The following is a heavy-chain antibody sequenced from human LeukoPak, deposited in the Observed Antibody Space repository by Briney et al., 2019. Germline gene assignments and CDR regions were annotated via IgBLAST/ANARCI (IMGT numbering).Heavy chain of an antibody. D-gene: IGHD5-12*01. V-gene: IGHV1-69*13. CDR3: ARDRDIVATNHFDY. J-gene: IGHJ4*02. CDR1: GCTFSSYA. Sequence: SLTVSCKASGCTFSSYAISWVRQAPGQGLKWMGGIIPIFGTANYAQKFQGRVTITADESTSTAYMELSSLRSEDTAVYYCARDRDIVATNHFDYWGQGTLVTVSS. CDR2: IIPIFGTA.